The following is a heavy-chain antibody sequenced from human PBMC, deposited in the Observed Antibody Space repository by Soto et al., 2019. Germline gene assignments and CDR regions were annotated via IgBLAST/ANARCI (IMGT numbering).Heavy chain of an antibody. Sequence: QLQLQESGSGLVKPSQTLSLTCAVSGGSISSGGYSWSWNRQPPGKGLVWIGYIYHVSTYYNPSLKSRVTISVERSKNQFSLKLSSVTAAETAVYYCARAGGLGAVAVDYWGQGTLVTVSS. CDR3: ARAGGLGAVAVDY. CDR2: IYHVST. D-gene: IGHD6-19*01. CDR1: GGSISSGGYS. V-gene: IGHV4-30-2*01. J-gene: IGHJ4*02.